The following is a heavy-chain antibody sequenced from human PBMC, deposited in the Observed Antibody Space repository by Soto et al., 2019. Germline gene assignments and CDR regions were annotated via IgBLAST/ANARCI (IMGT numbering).Heavy chain of an antibody. V-gene: IGHV1-18*01. D-gene: IGHD2-2*01. CDR2: ISAYNGNT. CDR1: GYTFTSYG. CDR3: ASIVVVPAAMKLGRGWFDP. J-gene: IGHJ5*02. Sequence: ASVKVSCKASGYTFTSYGISWVRQAPGQGLEWMGWISAYNGNTNYAQKLQGRVTMTTDTSTSTAYMELRSLRSDDTAVYYCASIVVVPAAMKLGRGWFDPWGQGTLVTVSS.